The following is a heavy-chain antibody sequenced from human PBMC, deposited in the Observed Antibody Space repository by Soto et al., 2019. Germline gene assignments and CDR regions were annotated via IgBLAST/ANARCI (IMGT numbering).Heavy chain of an antibody. J-gene: IGHJ4*02. CDR2: ISTRSSYT. Sequence: QVHLVESGGGLVKPGGSLRLSCAASGFSLSDYFMSWIRQAPGKGLEWVSYISTRSSYTTYGDSMEGRFSISRDNAKNSLYLQMNSLRAEDTAVYYCARFFEERGGFDFWGQGTLVTVSS. CDR1: GFSLSDYF. CDR3: ARFFEERGGFDF. D-gene: IGHD3-16*01. V-gene: IGHV3-11*05.